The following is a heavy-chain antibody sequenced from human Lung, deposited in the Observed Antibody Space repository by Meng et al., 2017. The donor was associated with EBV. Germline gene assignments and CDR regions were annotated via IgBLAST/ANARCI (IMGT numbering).Heavy chain of an antibody. Sequence: VPLQGPGPGRVKPSQTLSLTRTVSCGSISSGEYFWSWIRQPPGKGLEWIGYMDYRGSTFYNPSLKSRVTISVDTSKNQFSLKLSSVTAADTAVYFCARGELLWDYWGQGTLVTVSS. V-gene: IGHV4-30-4*01. CDR2: MDYRGST. CDR3: ARGELLWDY. J-gene: IGHJ4*02. D-gene: IGHD2-2*01. CDR1: CGSISSGEYF.